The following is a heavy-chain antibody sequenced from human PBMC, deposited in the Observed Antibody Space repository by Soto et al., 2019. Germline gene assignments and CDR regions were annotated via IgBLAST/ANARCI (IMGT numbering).Heavy chain of an antibody. Sequence: GASVKVSCKASGYTFTHYYLHWVRQAPGQGLEWMGIINPNGGITTYAQKFRAGFTMTRDTSTSTVYLELSSLRSEDSAIYYCATSVNSAMAFDYWGQGTLVTVSS. J-gene: IGHJ4*02. CDR3: ATSVNSAMAFDY. V-gene: IGHV1-46*01. CDR2: INPNGGIT. D-gene: IGHD5-18*01. CDR1: GYTFTHYY.